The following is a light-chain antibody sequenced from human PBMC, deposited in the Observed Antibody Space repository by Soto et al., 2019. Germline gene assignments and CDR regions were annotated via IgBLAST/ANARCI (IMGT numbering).Light chain of an antibody. CDR3: CSYAGSSTWV. CDR1: SSDVGSYNF. CDR2: EGS. Sequence: QSALTQPASVSGSHGQSITISCTGTSSDVGSYNFVSWYQQHPGKAPKVMIYEGSKRPSGVSNRFSGSKSGNTASLTISGLQAEDEADYYCCSYAGSSTWVFGTGTKLTVL. J-gene: IGLJ1*01. V-gene: IGLV2-23*01.